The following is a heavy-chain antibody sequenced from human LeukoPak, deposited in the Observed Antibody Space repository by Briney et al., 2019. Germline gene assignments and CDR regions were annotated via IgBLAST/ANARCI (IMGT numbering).Heavy chain of an antibody. V-gene: IGHV4-4*07. CDR2: IYSSGTT. D-gene: IGHD1-7*01. CDR3: ASGITGSTGFDY. CDR1: GGSIIGDY. Sequence: SETLSLTCTVSGGSIIGDYWSWIRQPAGKGLEWIGRIYSSGTTTYNPSLKSRVTMSVDTSNNQFSLKLSSVTAADTAVYYCASGITGSTGFDYWGQGTPVAVSS. J-gene: IGHJ4*02.